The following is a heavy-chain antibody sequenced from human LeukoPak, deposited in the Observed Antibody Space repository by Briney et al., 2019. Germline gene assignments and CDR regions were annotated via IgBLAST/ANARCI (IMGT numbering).Heavy chain of an antibody. D-gene: IGHD3-9*01. CDR3: ARKEYILTGYSDH. V-gene: IGHV3-21*01. J-gene: IGHJ5*02. CDR2: ISSDSNYI. Sequence: GGSLRLSCAASGFTFSSYTMNWVRQAPGKGLEWVSSISSDSNYIYYADSVKGRFTISRDNAWNSLYLQMNSLRAEDTAVYYCARKEYILTGYSDHWGQGTLVTVSS. CDR1: GFTFSSYT.